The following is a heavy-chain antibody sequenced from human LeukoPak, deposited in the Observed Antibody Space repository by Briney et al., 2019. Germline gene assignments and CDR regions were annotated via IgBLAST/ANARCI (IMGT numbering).Heavy chain of an antibody. CDR2: ISAHSRDT. D-gene: IGHD3-10*02. J-gene: IGHJ6*04. Sequence: GGSLRLSCAASGFTFGSSGMSWVRQVSAMGLEWVSAISAHSRDTFYADSVKGRFTISRDDSKNMLFLQMNSLRAEDTAVYYCAELGITMIGGVWGKGTTVTISS. CDR3: AELGITMIGGV. CDR1: GFTFGSSG. V-gene: IGHV3-23*01.